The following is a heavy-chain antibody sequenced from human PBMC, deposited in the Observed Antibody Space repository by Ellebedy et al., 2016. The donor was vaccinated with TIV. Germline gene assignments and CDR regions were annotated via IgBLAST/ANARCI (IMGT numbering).Heavy chain of an antibody. CDR3: AKENYGMDV. CDR2: IYYSGST. V-gene: IGHV4-31*03. Sequence: MPSETLSLTCTVSGGSISSGAFYWTWIRQQPGKGLEWIGNIYYSGSTNYNPSLKSRVSMSVDKSKNQFSLNLNSVSAADTAVYYCAKENYGMDVWGQGTTVIVSS. J-gene: IGHJ6*02. CDR1: GGSISSGAFY.